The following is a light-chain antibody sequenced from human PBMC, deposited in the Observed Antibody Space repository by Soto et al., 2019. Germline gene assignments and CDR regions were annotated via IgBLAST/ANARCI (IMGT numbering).Light chain of an antibody. CDR2: DDN. CDR3: ASWDSSLSAYV. J-gene: IGLJ1*01. Sequence: QCVLSQPPSVSAAPGQKGSISCSGSNSNIGINCVCWDQQRPGTARKLLIYDDNKRPSGIPDRFSGSKSGTSATLGITGFQTGDEADYYGASWDSSLSAYVCGTGTKVTV. V-gene: IGLV1-51*01. CDR1: NSNIGINC.